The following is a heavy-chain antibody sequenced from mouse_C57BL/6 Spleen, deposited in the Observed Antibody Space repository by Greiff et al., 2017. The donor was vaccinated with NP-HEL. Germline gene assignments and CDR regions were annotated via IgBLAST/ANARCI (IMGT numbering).Heavy chain of an antibody. D-gene: IGHD1-1*01. J-gene: IGHJ2*01. CDR3: ARSGTTVVADYFDY. Sequence: VQLQQPGAELVRPGSSVKLSCKASGYTFTSYWMDWVKQRPGQGLEWIGNIYPSDSETHYNQKFKDKATLTVDKSSSTAYMQLSSLTSEDSAVYYCARSGTTVVADYFDYWGQGTTLTVSS. CDR2: IYPSDSET. CDR1: GYTFTSYW. V-gene: IGHV1-61*01.